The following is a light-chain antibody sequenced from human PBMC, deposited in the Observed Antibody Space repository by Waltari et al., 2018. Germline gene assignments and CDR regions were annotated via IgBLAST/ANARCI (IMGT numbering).Light chain of an antibody. Sequence: QSALTQPASVSGSPGQSITSSCTGTSTDVGAYNYVSWFQPHPGKAPKLIIYDVSNPPSVVSNRFSGPKSGNTASLTISELQDEDEAVYHCSSYTSNRLYVFGTGTTLTVL. CDR1: STDVGAYNY. CDR2: DVS. J-gene: IGLJ1*01. V-gene: IGLV2-14*01. CDR3: SSYTSNRLYV.